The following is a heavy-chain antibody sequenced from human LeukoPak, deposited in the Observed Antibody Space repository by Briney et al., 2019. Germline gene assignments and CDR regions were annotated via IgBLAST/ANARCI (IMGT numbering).Heavy chain of an antibody. D-gene: IGHD3-9*01. CDR1: GYTFNNHY. J-gene: IGHJ6*02. V-gene: IGHV1-46*02. Sequence: ASVKVSCKASGYTFNNHYMYWVRQAPGQGLEWMGVINPSGGSTSYAQKFQGRVTMTRDTSTRTVYMEVNSLRSEDTAVYYCATHSNYDILTGSLGLRYYYYGMDVWGQGTTVTVSS. CDR3: ATHSNYDILTGSLGLRYYYYGMDV. CDR2: INPSGGST.